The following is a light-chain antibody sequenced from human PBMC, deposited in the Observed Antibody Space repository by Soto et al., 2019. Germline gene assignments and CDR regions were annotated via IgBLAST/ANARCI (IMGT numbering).Light chain of an antibody. V-gene: IGLV2-14*01. CDR3: SSYTSSSTWV. CDR2: DVS. CDR1: SIDVGGYNY. Sequence: QSALTQPASVSGSPGQSITISCTGTSIDVGGYNYVSWYQQHPGKAPKLMIYDVSNRPSGVSNRFSGSKSGNTASLTISGLQAEDEADYYCSSYTSSSTWVFGGGTKVTVL. J-gene: IGLJ3*02.